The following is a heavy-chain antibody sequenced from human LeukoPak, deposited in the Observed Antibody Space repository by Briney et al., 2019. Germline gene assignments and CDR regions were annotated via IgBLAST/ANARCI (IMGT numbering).Heavy chain of an antibody. CDR2: IYHSGST. CDR3: ASSTIITFDY. J-gene: IGHJ4*02. CDR1: GGSISSGGYS. Sequence: SQTLSLTCAVSGGSISSGGYSWSWIRQPPGKGLEWIGYIYHSGSTYYNPSLKSRVTISVDRSKNQFSLKLSSVTAADTAVYYCASSTIITFDYWGQGTLVTVSS. V-gene: IGHV4-30-2*01. D-gene: IGHD3-16*01.